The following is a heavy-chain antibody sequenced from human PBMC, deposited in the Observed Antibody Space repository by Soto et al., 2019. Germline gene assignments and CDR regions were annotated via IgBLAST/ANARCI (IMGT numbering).Heavy chain of an antibody. V-gene: IGHV4-34*01. J-gene: IGHJ4*02. CDR1: GGSFSGSY. CDR2: IGHGGNT. D-gene: IGHD2-21*01. Sequence: SLTCAVYGGSFSGSYWSWIRQAPGKGLEWIGEIGHGGNTNYNPSLKSRVTISVDTSKGQFSLQMNSLRAEDTAVYYCARGPRIPIYYFDYWGQGTLVTVSS. CDR3: ARGPRIPIYYFDY.